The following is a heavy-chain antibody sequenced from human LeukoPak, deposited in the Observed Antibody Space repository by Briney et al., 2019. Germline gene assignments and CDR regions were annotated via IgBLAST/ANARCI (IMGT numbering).Heavy chain of an antibody. D-gene: IGHD3-22*01. Sequence: SVKVSCKASGGTFSSYAISWVRQAPGQGLEWMGRIIPIFGTANYAQKFQGRVTITTDESTSTAYMELSSLRSEDTAVYYCARDWPRVHYYDCSGYSFYFDYWGQGTLVTVSS. CDR1: GGTFSSYA. J-gene: IGHJ4*02. CDR2: IIPIFGTA. V-gene: IGHV1-69*05. CDR3: ARDWPRVHYYDCSGYSFYFDY.